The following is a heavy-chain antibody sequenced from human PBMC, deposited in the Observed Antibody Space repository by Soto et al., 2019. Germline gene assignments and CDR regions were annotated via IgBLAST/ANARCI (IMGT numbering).Heavy chain of an antibody. J-gene: IGHJ4*02. D-gene: IGHD3-3*01. CDR2: ISSDSLGT. V-gene: IGHV3-48*01. CDR3: ARDRRGGLEPHFDY. CDR1: GFSFSTYS. Sequence: GGSLRLSCRASGFSFSTYSMDWVRQAPGKSLEWIAYISSDSLGTYYAASVRGRFTVSRDNGKNEVYLQMASLRGEDTGVYYCARDRRGGLEPHFDYWGPGTLVTSPQ.